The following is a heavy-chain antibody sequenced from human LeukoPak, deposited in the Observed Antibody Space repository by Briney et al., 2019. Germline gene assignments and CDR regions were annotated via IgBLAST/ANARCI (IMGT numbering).Heavy chain of an antibody. CDR1: GFTFSSYS. D-gene: IGHD2-21*02. CDR2: ISSSSSYI. J-gene: IGHJ4*02. V-gene: IGHV3-21*01. Sequence: PGGSLRLSCAASGFTFSSYSMNWARQAPGKELAWVSSISSSSSYIYYADSVKGRFTISRDNAKNSLYLQMNSLRAEDTAVYYCAREIRRAIVVVTVTHSFDYWGQGTLVTVSS. CDR3: AREIRRAIVVVTVTHSFDY.